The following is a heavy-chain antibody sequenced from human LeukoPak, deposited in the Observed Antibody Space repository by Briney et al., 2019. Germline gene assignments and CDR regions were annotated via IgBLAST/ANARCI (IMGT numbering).Heavy chain of an antibody. Sequence: ASVKVSCKASGYTFTSDGISWVRQAPGQGLEWMGWISAYNGNTNYAQKFQGRVTMTTDTSTSTAYMEVRSLRSDDTAVYYCARDRSRYAFDIWGQGTMVTVSS. CDR2: ISAYNGNT. CDR3: ARDRSRYAFDI. J-gene: IGHJ3*02. CDR1: GYTFTSDG. V-gene: IGHV1-18*01.